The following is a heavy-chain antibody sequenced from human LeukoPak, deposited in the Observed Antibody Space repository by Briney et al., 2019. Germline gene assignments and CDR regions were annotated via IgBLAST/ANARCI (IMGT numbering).Heavy chain of an antibody. Sequence: SETLSLPCTVSGGSISSYYWAWISQPPGHGLESIGSFSNSGSTTYNPSLQSRVTISVDMSKSQVSLRLGSVAAADTAVYYCASGTQWLAFDYWGQGNLVTVSS. CDR3: ASGTQWLAFDY. CDR1: GGSISSYY. D-gene: IGHD6-19*01. V-gene: IGHV4-59*08. CDR2: FSNSGST. J-gene: IGHJ4*02.